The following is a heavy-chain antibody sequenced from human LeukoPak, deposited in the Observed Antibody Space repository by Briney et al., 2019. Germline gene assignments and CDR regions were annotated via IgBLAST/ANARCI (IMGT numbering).Heavy chain of an antibody. CDR3: TRRSSAAGRQYFDY. CDR1: GFTFSSAW. D-gene: IGHD6-13*01. J-gene: IGHJ4*02. Sequence: GGSLRLSCAASGFTFSSAWMSWVRQAPGKGLEWVGRIKSETDGGTTDYAAPVKGTFTISRDDSENTLYLQKNSLKTEDTAVYYCTRRSSAAGRQYFDYWGQGTLVTVSS. CDR2: IKSETDGGTT. V-gene: IGHV3-15*07.